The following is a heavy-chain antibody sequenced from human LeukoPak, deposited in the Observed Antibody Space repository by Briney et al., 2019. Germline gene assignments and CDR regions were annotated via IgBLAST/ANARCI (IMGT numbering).Heavy chain of an antibody. V-gene: IGHV4-34*01. J-gene: IGHJ4*02. D-gene: IGHD1-14*01. CDR3: ARNPDSDHFDY. CDR1: GESFSDYY. Sequence: SETLPLTCAVYGESFSDYYWSWIRQPPGKGLEWIGEIPHSGSTNYNPSLKSRVTMSLDTSKNQFSLNLTSVTAADTAVYYCARNPDSDHFDYWGQGTLVTVSS. CDR2: IPHSGST.